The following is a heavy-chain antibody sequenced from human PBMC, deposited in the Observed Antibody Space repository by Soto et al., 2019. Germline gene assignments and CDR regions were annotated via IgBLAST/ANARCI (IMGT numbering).Heavy chain of an antibody. J-gene: IGHJ5*02. D-gene: IGHD6-19*01. CDR1: GGSIISHTYY. CDR2: VYHRGNT. Sequence: KSSETLSLTCIVSGGSIISHTYYWGWIRQPPGKGLEWIGTVYHRGNTYYDTSLESRVTISADTSKNQLSLILSSVTAADTAVYYCVRLGQGIGVAVLDHWGQGTLVTVSS. CDR3: VRLGQGIGVAVLDH. V-gene: IGHV4-39*01.